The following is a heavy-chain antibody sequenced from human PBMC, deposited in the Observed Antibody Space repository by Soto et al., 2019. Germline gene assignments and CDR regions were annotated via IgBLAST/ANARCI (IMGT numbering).Heavy chain of an antibody. CDR1: GGTFSRHA. Sequence: QVQLVQSGAEVRKPGSSVKVSCKASGGTFSRHAISWVRQAPGQGLEWMGGIIPIFGTANHAQKFQGRVTIIADESTSTVYMELSSRRSDDTAMYYCARGWGYDSNDYYYAYWGQGTLVIVSS. J-gene: IGHJ4*02. CDR3: ARGWGYDSNDYYYAY. D-gene: IGHD3-22*01. V-gene: IGHV1-69*01. CDR2: IIPIFGTA.